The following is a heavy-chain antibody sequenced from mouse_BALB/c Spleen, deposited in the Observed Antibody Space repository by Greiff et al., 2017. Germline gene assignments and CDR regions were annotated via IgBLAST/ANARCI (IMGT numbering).Heavy chain of an antibody. Sequence: QVQLQQSGPGLVAPSQSLSITCTVSGFSLTSYGVHWVRQPPGKGLEWLGVIWAGGSTNYNSALMSRLSISKDNSKSQVFLKMNSLQTDDTAMYYCASSYGYDGYYYAMDYWGQGTSVTVSS. CDR3: ASSYGYDGYYYAMDY. CDR2: IWAGGST. D-gene: IGHD2-2*01. V-gene: IGHV2-9*02. J-gene: IGHJ4*01. CDR1: GFSLTSYG.